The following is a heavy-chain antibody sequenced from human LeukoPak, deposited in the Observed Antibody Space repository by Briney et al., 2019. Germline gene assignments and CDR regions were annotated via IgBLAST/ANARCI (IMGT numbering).Heavy chain of an antibody. V-gene: IGHV1-2*02. D-gene: IGHD4-17*01. CDR3: ASYPPVTTSIIFDY. CDR1: GYTFTGYY. Sequence: ASVKVSCKASGYTFTGYYMHWVRQAPGQGLEWMGWINPNSGGTNYAQKFQGRVTMTRDTSISTAYMELSRLRSDDTAVYYCASYPPVTTSIIFDYGGQGPLVTVSS. CDR2: INPNSGGT. J-gene: IGHJ4*02.